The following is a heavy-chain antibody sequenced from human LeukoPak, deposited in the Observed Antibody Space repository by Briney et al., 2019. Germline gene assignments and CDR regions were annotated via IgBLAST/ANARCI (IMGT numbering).Heavy chain of an antibody. V-gene: IGHV4-4*07. CDR3: AREHLYGDYDC. J-gene: IGHJ4*02. D-gene: IGHD4-17*01. CDR1: GGYIRSYS. Sequence: SETLSLTCTVSGGYIRSYSWSWIRQPAGKGLQWIGRIYTSGSTNYNPSLKRRVTMSVDTSKNRFSLKLSSVTAADTAVYYCAREHLYGDYDCWGQGTLVTVSS. CDR2: IYTSGST.